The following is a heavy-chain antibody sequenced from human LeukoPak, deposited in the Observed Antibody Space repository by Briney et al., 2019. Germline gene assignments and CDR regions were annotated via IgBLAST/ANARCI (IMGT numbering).Heavy chain of an antibody. J-gene: IGHJ6*02. D-gene: IGHD2-2*01. CDR1: GFTFDDYA. CDR3: AKDVGYCSSTSCYAEDYYYGMDV. CDR2: ISWNGGSI. V-gene: IGHV3-9*01. Sequence: PGGSLRLSCAASGFTFDDYAMHWVRHAPGKGLEWVSGISWNGGSISYADSVTVRFPISRDSAMTSLYLQVNSLRAEDTALYYCAKDVGYCSSTSCYAEDYYYGMDVWGQGTTVTVSS.